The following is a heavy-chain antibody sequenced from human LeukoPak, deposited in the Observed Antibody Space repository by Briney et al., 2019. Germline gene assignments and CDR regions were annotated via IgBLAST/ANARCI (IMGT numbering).Heavy chain of an antibody. Sequence: GGSLRLSCEASGFTFDDYGMSWVRQPPGKGLEWVSGINRNGGSTDYADSVKGRFTISRDNAKNSHFLQMNSLRVEDTALYYCARGLRNGPFDSWGQGTLVTVSS. CDR1: GFTFDDYG. V-gene: IGHV3-20*04. CDR2: INRNGGST. CDR3: ARGLRNGPFDS. J-gene: IGHJ4*02. D-gene: IGHD2-8*01.